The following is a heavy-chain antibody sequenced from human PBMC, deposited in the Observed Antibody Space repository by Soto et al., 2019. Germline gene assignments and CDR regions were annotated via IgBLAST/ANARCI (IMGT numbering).Heavy chain of an antibody. Sequence: QVQLVESGGGVVQPGRSLRLSCAASGFTFSSYAMHWVRQAPGKGLEWVAVISYDGSNKYYADSVKGRFTISRDNSKNTLYLQRNSLRAEDTAVYYCARDSGLDYWGQGTLVTVSS. CDR3: ARDSGLDY. CDR1: GFTFSSYA. J-gene: IGHJ4*02. V-gene: IGHV3-30-3*01. CDR2: ISYDGSNK. D-gene: IGHD6-25*01.